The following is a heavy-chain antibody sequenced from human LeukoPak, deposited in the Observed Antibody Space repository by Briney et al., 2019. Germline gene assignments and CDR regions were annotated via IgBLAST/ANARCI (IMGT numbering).Heavy chain of an antibody. V-gene: IGHV3-7*01. CDR2: IKQDGSEK. CDR3: ARGGGNFDY. J-gene: IGHJ4*02. CDR1: GFTFSNYW. Sequence: PGGSLRPSGTASGFTFSNYWMSWVRQAPGKGLEWVANIKQDGSEKYYVDSVKGRFTISRDNAKNSLYLQMNSLRAEDTAVYYYARGGGNFDYWGQGTLVTVSS.